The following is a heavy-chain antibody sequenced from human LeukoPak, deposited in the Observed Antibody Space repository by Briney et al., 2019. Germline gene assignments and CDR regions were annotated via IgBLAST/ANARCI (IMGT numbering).Heavy chain of an antibody. D-gene: IGHD3-10*01. CDR3: AWYGVTHGLDV. V-gene: IGHV3-7*01. CDR2: IDQDGSDK. CDR1: GFTLSNYW. J-gene: IGHJ6*02. Sequence: GGSLRLSCAASGFTLSNYWMSWVRQAPGKGLEWVANIDQDGSDKYYVDSVKGRFTISRDNAKKSLCLQMNSLRAEDTAIYYCAWYGVTHGLDVWGQGTTVTVSS.